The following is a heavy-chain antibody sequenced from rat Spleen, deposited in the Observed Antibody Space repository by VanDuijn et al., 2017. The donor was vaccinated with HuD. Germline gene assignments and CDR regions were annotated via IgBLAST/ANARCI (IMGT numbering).Heavy chain of an antibody. V-gene: IGHV5-31*01. Sequence: EVELVESGGGLVQPGTSLKLSCVASGFTFNNYWLSWVRQTPGKGLDWVASITNTGGSTYYPDSVKGRFTISRDNAKSTLYLQMNSLRSEDTATYYCARGLYSSYIYGVMDAWGQGASVTVSS. D-gene: IGHD1-2*01. CDR3: ARGLYSSYIYGVMDA. CDR1: GFTFNNYW. J-gene: IGHJ4*01. CDR2: ITNTGGST.